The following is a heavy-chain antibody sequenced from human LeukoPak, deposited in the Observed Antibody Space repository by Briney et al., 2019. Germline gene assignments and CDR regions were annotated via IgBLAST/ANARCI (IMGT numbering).Heavy chain of an antibody. CDR1: GFTFSSYG. CDR2: IWYDGGNK. Sequence: GRSLRLSCAASGFTFSSYGMHWVRQAPGKGLEWVAVIWYDGGNKYYADSVKGRFTISRDNSKNTLYLQMNSLRAEDTAVYYCARGRGRVSISMVQGVINYYGMDVWGQGTTVTVSS. V-gene: IGHV3-33*01. D-gene: IGHD3-10*01. J-gene: IGHJ6*02. CDR3: ARGRGRVSISMVQGVINYYGMDV.